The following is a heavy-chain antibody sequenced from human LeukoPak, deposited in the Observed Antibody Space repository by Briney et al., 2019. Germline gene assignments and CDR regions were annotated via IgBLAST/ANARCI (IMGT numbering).Heavy chain of an antibody. D-gene: IGHD3-22*01. Sequence: GESLKISCKGSGYSFTSYWIGGVRQMPGKGLEWMGIIYPGDSDTRYSPSFQGQVTMSADKSISTAYLQWSSLKASDTAMYYCASQTTSYYYDSSGYGAFDIWGQGTMVTVSS. V-gene: IGHV5-51*01. CDR1: GYSFTSYW. J-gene: IGHJ3*02. CDR3: ASQTTSYYYDSSGYGAFDI. CDR2: IYPGDSDT.